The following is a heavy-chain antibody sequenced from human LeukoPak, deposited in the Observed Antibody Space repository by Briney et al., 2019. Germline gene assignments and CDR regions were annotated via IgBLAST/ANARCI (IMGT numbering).Heavy chain of an antibody. Sequence: GASVKVSCKTSGYTFTTYFIHWVRQAPGQGLEWMGWISAYNGNTNYAQKFQGRVTMTTDTSTSTAYMELRSLRSDDTAVYYCARDHYDISEYVTYWGQGTLVTVSS. CDR2: ISAYNGNT. CDR1: GYTFTTYF. CDR3: ARDHYDISEYVTY. D-gene: IGHD3-22*01. J-gene: IGHJ4*02. V-gene: IGHV1-18*04.